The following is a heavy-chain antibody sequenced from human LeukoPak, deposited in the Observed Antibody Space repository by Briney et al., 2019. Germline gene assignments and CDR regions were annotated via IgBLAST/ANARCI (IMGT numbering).Heavy chain of an antibody. D-gene: IGHD2-2*01. CDR1: GGPISSGGYS. Sequence: SETLSLTCAVSGGPISSGGYSWSWIRQPPGKGLEWIGYIYHSGSTYYNPSLKSRVTISVDRSKNQFSLKLSSVTAADTAVYYCARVFPCSSTSCSNWFDPWGQGTLVTVSS. CDR2: IYHSGST. CDR3: ARVFPCSSTSCSNWFDP. V-gene: IGHV4-30-2*01. J-gene: IGHJ5*02.